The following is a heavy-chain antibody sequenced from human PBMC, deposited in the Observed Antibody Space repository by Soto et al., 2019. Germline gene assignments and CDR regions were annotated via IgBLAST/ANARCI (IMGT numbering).Heavy chain of an antibody. CDR2: ISTSKGKT. D-gene: IGHD5-12*01. V-gene: IGHV1-18*01. Sequence: QVQLVQSGAEVKRPGASVKVSCKASGYTFLNYDVAWVRRAPGQGLEWLGWISTSKGKTYYEQRLQGRVTMTTDTATTTAYMEVTSLRSDDTAVYFCGRKGYIGNFGLDVWGQGTTVTVSS. CDR1: GYTFLNYD. J-gene: IGHJ6*02. CDR3: GRKGYIGNFGLDV.